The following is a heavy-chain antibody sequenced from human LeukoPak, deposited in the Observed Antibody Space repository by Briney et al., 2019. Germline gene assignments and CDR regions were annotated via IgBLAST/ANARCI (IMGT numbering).Heavy chain of an antibody. CDR1: GFTFSDYY. D-gene: IGHD3-10*01. CDR2: ISSSSSTI. V-gene: IGHV3-11*04. CDR3: ARGATMVRDYYYGMDV. Sequence: PGGSLRLSCAASGFTFSDYYMSWIRQAPGKGLEWVSYISSSSSTIYYADSVKGRFTISRDNAKNSLYLQMNSLRAEDTAVYYCARGATMVRDYYYGMDVWGQGTTVTVSS. J-gene: IGHJ6*02.